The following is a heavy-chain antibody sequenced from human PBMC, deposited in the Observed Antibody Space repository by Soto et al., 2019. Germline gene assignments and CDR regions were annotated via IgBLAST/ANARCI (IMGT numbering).Heavy chain of an antibody. D-gene: IGHD4-17*01. J-gene: IGHJ4*02. CDR2: IYYSGST. CDR1: GGSISSYY. Sequence: PSETLSLTCTVSGGSISSYYWSWIRQPPGKGLEWIGYIYYSGSTNYNPSLKSQVTISVDTSKNQFSLKLSSVTAADTAVYYCARRYGPGFDYWGQGTLVTVSS. V-gene: IGHV4-59*08. CDR3: ARRYGPGFDY.